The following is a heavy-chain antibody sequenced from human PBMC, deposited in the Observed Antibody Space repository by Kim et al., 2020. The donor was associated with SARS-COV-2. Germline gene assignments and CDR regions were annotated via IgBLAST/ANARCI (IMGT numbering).Heavy chain of an antibody. Sequence: RFPISRDNSKNTLYLQMNSLRAEDTAVYYCANRPSLNYCSSTSCLPRDYWGQGTLVTVSS. CDR3: ANRPSLNYCSSTSCLPRDY. D-gene: IGHD2-2*01. V-gene: IGHV3-23*01. J-gene: IGHJ4*02.